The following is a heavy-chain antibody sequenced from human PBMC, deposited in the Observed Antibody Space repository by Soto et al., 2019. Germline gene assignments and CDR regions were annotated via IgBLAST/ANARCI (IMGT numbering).Heavy chain of an antibody. D-gene: IGHD4-4*01. CDR3: ARSRDGYSFYFYYGMDG. V-gene: IGHV3-30*03. CDR1: GFTFTSYD. CDR2: ILHDGSAE. Sequence: GGTLRLSCSASGFTFTSYDMHWVRQAPGKGLEWMALILHDGSAEYYADSVKGRFTISRDNSRSTLYLQMNSLRAEDTAVYYCARSRDGYSFYFYYGMDGWGQGTTVTVSS. J-gene: IGHJ6*02.